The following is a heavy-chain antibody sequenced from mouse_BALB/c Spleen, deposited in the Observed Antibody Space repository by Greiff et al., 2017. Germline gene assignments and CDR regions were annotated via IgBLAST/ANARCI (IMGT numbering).Heavy chain of an antibody. CDR2: ISSGSSTI. CDR1: GFTFSSFG. CDR3: ARGGSSRYYAMDD. J-gene: IGHJ4*01. D-gene: IGHD1-1*01. V-gene: IGHV5-17*02. Sequence: EVMLVESGGGLVQPGGSRKLSCAASGFTFSSFGMHWVRQAPEKGLEWVAYISSGSSTIYYADTVKGRFTISRDNPKNTLFLQMTSLRSEDTAMYYCARGGSSRYYAMDDWGQGTSVTVSS.